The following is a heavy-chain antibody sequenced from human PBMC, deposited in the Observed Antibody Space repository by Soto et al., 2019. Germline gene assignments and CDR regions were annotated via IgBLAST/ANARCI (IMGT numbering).Heavy chain of an antibody. D-gene: IGHD2-2*01. CDR3: ARAHTNKDIVVINCFDP. J-gene: IGHJ5*02. Sequence: VKVSCKACGGTFSSYAISWVRQAPGQGREWMGGIIPIFGTANYAQKFQGRVTITADESTSTAYMELSSLRSEDTAVYYCARAHTNKDIVVINCFDPWGQGTLVTVSS. CDR2: IIPIFGTA. CDR1: GGTFSSYA. V-gene: IGHV1-69*13.